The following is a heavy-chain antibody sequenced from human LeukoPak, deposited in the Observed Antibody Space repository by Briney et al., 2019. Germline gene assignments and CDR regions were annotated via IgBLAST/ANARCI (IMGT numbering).Heavy chain of an antibody. CDR2: IGSNGGNI. CDR1: GFTFSDYY. V-gene: IGHV3-11*04. D-gene: IGHD3-10*01. CDR3: ARIYYYGSGSGEY. Sequence: PGGSLRLSCEASGFTFSDYYMSWIRQAPGKGPEWVSYIGSNGGNIFYADSVKGRFTISRDNAKTALYLQLDSLRVEDTARYYCARIYYYGSGSGEYWGQGTMVTVSS. J-gene: IGHJ4*02.